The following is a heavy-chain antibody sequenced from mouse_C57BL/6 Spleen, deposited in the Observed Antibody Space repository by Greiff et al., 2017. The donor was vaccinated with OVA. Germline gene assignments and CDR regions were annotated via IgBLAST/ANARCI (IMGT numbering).Heavy chain of an antibody. CDR3: ARRGRYYYAMDY. Sequence: QVTLKESGPGILQSSQTLSLTCSFSGFSLSTSGMGVSWIRQPSGKGLEWLAHIYWDDDKRYNPSLKSRLTISKDTSRNQVFLKITSVDTADTATYDCARRGRYYYAMDYWGQGTSVTVSS. CDR2: IYWDDDK. V-gene: IGHV8-12*01. J-gene: IGHJ4*01. CDR1: GFSLSTSGMG.